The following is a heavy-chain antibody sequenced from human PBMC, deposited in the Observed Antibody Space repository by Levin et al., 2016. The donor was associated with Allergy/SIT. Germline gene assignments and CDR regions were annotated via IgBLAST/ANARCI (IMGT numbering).Heavy chain of an antibody. V-gene: IGHV3-66*02. D-gene: IGHD2-2*01. CDR2: IYSGGST. CDR3: ARDAVVVPAAMTYYYYYYMDV. CDR1: GFTVSSNY. Sequence: GGSLRLSCAASGFTVSSNYMSWVRQAPGKGLEWVSVIYSGGSTYYADSVKGRFTISRDNSKNTLYLQMNSLRAEDTAVYYCARDAVVVPAAMTYYYYYYMDVWGKGTTVTVSS. J-gene: IGHJ6*03.